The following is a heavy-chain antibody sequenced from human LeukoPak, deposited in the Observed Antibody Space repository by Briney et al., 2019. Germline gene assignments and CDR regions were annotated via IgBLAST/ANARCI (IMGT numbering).Heavy chain of an antibody. Sequence: GGSLRLSCAASGFTFSSYEMNWVRQAPGKGLEWVSYISSSGSTIYYADSEKGRFTISRDNAKNSLYLQMNSLRAEDTAVYYCASLTVVTDYFDYWGQGTLVTVSS. CDR3: ASLTVVTDYFDY. D-gene: IGHD4-23*01. V-gene: IGHV3-48*03. J-gene: IGHJ4*02. CDR1: GFTFSSYE. CDR2: ISSSGSTI.